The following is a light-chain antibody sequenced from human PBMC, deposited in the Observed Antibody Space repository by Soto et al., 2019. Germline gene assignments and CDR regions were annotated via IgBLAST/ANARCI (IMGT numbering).Light chain of an antibody. Sequence: DNPMTQSPSSLSASVGDRVTITCRASQSISSYLNWYQQKPGKAPKLLIYAASSLQSGVPSRFSGSGSGTDFTLTISSLQPEDFATYYCQQSYSTPWTFGQGTKVEIK. CDR3: QQSYSTPWT. CDR2: AAS. CDR1: QSISSY. J-gene: IGKJ1*01. V-gene: IGKV1-39*01.